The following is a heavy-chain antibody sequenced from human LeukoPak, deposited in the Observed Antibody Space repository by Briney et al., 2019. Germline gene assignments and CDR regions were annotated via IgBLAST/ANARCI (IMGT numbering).Heavy chain of an antibody. CDR2: ISAYNGDT. Sequence: GASVKVSCKASGYTFTSYGISWVRQAPGQGLEWMGWISAYNGDTNFAQKFQGRVTMTTDTSTSTVYMELRSLRSDDTAVYYCARDQLLDSATWDDNLSFDFWGQGTLVTVSS. J-gene: IGHJ4*02. V-gene: IGHV1-18*01. CDR3: ARDQLLDSATWDDNLSFDF. CDR1: GYTFTSYG. D-gene: IGHD3-3*01.